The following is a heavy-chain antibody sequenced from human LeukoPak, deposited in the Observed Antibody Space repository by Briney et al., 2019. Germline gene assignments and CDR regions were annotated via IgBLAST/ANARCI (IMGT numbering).Heavy chain of an antibody. CDR3: ARGQYSSGWYPDFDY. J-gene: IGHJ4*02. CDR1: GYTFTSYG. V-gene: IGHV1-18*01. D-gene: IGHD6-19*01. Sequence: ASVKVSCKASGYTFTSYGISWVRQAPGQGLEWMGWISAYNGNTNYAQKLQGRVTMTTDTSTSTAYMELRSLRSDDTAVYYCARGQYSSGWYPDFDYWGQGTLVTVSS. CDR2: ISAYNGNT.